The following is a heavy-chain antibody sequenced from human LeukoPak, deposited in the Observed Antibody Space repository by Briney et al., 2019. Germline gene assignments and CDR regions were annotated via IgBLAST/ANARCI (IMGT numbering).Heavy chain of an antibody. CDR2: IYYTGST. D-gene: IGHD3-22*01. CDR3: ARGYYYDSSGYFPEFDY. Sequence: SETLSLTCTVSGGSISNYYWTWIRQPPGKGLEWIGYIYYTGSTNYNPSLKSRVTISVDTSKNQFSLKLSSVTAADTAVYYCARGYYYDSSGYFPEFDYWGQGTLVTVSS. J-gene: IGHJ4*02. V-gene: IGHV4-59*01. CDR1: GGSISNYY.